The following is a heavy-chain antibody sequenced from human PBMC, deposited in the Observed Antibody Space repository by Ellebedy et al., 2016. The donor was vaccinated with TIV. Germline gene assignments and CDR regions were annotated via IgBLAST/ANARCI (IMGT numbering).Heavy chain of an antibody. V-gene: IGHV4-59*01. CDR3: ARGYYDSSGYWDDTFEI. J-gene: IGHJ3*02. D-gene: IGHD3-22*01. Sequence: MPSETLSLTCTVSGGSISNYYWSWIRQPPGKGLEWIGYIFYAGNTNYNPSLKSRVTISVDTSKNQFSLKLTSVTAADTAVYYCARGYYDSSGYWDDTFEIWGQGTMVTVSS. CDR2: IFYAGNT. CDR1: GGSISNYY.